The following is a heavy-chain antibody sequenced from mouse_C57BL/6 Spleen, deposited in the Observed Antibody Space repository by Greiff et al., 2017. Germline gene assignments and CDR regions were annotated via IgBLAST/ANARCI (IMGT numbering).Heavy chain of an antibody. J-gene: IGHJ3*01. V-gene: IGHV1-61*01. CDR3: ARGNYSNSGFAY. CDR2: IYPSDSET. D-gene: IGHD2-5*01. CDR1: GYTFTSYW. Sequence: QVQLQQPGAELVRPGSSVTLSCKASGYTFTSYWMDWVKQRPGQGLEWIGNIYPSDSETHYNQKFKDKATLTVDKSSSTAYMQLSSLTSEDSAVYYCARGNYSNSGFAYWGQGTLVTVSA.